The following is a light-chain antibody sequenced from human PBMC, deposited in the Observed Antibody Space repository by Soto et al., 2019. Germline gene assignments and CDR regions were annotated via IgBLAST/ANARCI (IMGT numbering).Light chain of an antibody. V-gene: IGLV7-46*01. J-gene: IGLJ1*01. CDR1: TGAVASGHY. CDR2: DTS. CDR3: LLSYSATYV. Sequence: QAVVTQEPSLTVSPGETVTLTCGSSTGAVASGHYTYWFQQKPGQAPRTLIYDTSNKHSWTPARFSGSLLGDKAALTLSGAQPGDEAEYYCLLSYSATYVFGTGTKLTV.